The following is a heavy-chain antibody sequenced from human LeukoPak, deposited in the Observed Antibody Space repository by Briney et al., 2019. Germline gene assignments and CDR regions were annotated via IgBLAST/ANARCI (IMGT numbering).Heavy chain of an antibody. Sequence: ASVKVSCKASGYTFTSYDINWVRQATGQGLEWMRWVNPNSGNTGYAQKFQGRVTMTRNTSISTAYMELSGLRSEDTAVYYCARGAAGTGDYWGQGTLVTVSS. CDR2: VNPNSGNT. V-gene: IGHV1-8*01. D-gene: IGHD6-13*01. CDR1: GYTFTSYD. CDR3: ARGAAGTGDY. J-gene: IGHJ4*02.